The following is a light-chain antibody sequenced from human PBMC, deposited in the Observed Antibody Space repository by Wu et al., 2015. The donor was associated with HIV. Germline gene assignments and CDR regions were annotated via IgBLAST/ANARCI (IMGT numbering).Light chain of an antibody. CDR1: QSVSSSY. CDR2: GAS. Sequence: EIVLTQSPGTLSLSPGERATLSCRASQSVSSSYLAWYQQKPGQAPRLLIYGASSRATGIPDRFSGSGSGTDFTLTISRLEPGDFAVYYCQRPPITFGQGTRLEIK. J-gene: IGKJ5*01. V-gene: IGKV3-20*01. CDR3: QRPPIT.